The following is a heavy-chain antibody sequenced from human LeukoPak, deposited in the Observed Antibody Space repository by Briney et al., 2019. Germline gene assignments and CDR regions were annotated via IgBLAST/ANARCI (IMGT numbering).Heavy chain of an antibody. CDR1: GFTFNNYG. J-gene: IGHJ5*02. V-gene: IGHV3-33*01. CDR3: ARDNGEWRLNWFDH. D-gene: IGHD2-8*01. CDR2: TWYDGSYK. Sequence: GGSLRLSCAASGFTFNNYGMHWVRQAPGKGLEWVAVTWYDGSYKYYADSVKGRFTISRDNSKNTLYLEMNSLRAEDTAVYYCARDNGEWRLNWFDHWGQGTLVTVSS.